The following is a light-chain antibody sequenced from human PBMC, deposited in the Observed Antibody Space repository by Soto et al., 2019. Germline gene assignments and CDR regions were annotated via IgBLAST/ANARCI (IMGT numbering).Light chain of an antibody. CDR1: QTVSSW. CDR2: KAS. V-gene: IGKV1-5*03. Sequence: DIQMTQSPSTLSASVGDRVTITCRASQTVSSWLAWYQQKPGKAPKVLIYKASILESGVPSRFSGSGSGTEFTLTISSLQPDDFATYYCRQYLGYPLTFDGGTKVELK. CDR3: RQYLGYPLT. J-gene: IGKJ4*01.